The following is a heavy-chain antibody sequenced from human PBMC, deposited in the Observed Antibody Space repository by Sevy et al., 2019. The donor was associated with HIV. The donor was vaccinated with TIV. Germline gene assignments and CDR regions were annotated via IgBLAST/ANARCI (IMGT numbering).Heavy chain of an antibody. J-gene: IGHJ6*02. V-gene: IGHV3-23*01. CDR2: ISPSGGST. Sequence: RGSLRLSCAASGFTFISYAMSWVRQAPGKGLEWVSSISPSGGSTYYADSVKGRFSISRDNSKNTVDLQMNSLRAEDTAVYYCAKEAAMGYVWGQGTTVTVSS. CDR3: AKEAAMGYV. D-gene: IGHD5-18*01. CDR1: GFTFISYA.